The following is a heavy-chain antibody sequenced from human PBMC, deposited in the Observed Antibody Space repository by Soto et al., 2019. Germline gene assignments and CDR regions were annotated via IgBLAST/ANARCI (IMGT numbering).Heavy chain of an antibody. J-gene: IGHJ4*02. Sequence: AAVKVTCKSSGFTFISYAIHWLRQAPGQRPQWMGWINGGSGNTKYSQVFQGRVTFTRDTFATTAYLELSSLRSEDTAVYYCARVPPWGNSAGDYYIQHYDSWGQGTPVTVSS. V-gene: IGHV1-3*01. D-gene: IGHD3-10*01. CDR3: ARVPPWGNSAGDYYIQHYDS. CDR1: GFTFISYA. CDR2: INGGSGNT.